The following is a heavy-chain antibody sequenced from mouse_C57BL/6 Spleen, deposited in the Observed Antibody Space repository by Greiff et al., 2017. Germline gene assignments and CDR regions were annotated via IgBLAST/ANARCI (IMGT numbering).Heavy chain of an antibody. Sequence: EVQLQQSGAELVRPGASVKLSCTASGFNIKDDYMHWVKQRPEQGLEWIGWIDPENGDTEYASKFQGKATITADTSSNTAYLQLSSLTSEDTAVYYCATGDGSSYAYYFDYWGQGTTLTVSS. CDR3: ATGDGSSYAYYFDY. D-gene: IGHD1-1*01. J-gene: IGHJ2*01. CDR1: GFNIKDDY. CDR2: IDPENGDT. V-gene: IGHV14-4*01.